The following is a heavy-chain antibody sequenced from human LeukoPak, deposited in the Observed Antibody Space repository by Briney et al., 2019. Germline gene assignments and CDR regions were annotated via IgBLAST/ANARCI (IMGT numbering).Heavy chain of an antibody. J-gene: IGHJ4*02. D-gene: IGHD5-18*01. CDR1: GFTFSNSN. CDR2: ISFTSSYI. CDR3: ARRATTEREYSYGLEY. Sequence: GGSLRLSCVVSGFTFSNSNMNWVRQAPGKGLEWVSSISFTSSYIYYADSVTGRFTISRDNAKNSLYLQMNSLRAEDTAVYYCARRATTEREYSYGLEYWGQGTLVTVSS. V-gene: IGHV3-21*01.